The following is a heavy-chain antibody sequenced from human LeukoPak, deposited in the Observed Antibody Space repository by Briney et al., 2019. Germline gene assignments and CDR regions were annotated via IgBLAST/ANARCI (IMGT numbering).Heavy chain of an antibody. CDR3: TSPHYYDSSGYYSKPHDAFDI. CDR2: IRSKANSYAT. D-gene: IGHD3-22*01. Sequence: GGSLRLSCAASGFTFSGSAMHWVRQASGKGLEWVGRIRSKANSYATAYAASVKGRFTISRDDSKNPAYLQMNSLKTEDTAVYYCTSPHYYDSSGYYSKPHDAFDIWGQGTMVTVSS. V-gene: IGHV3-73*01. J-gene: IGHJ3*02. CDR1: GFTFSGSA.